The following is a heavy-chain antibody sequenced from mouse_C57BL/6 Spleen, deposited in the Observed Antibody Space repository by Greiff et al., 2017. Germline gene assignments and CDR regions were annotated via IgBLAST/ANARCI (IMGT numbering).Heavy chain of an antibody. J-gene: IGHJ3*01. V-gene: IGHV5-12*01. Sequence: EVKVVESGGGLVQPGGSLKLSCAASGFTFSDYYMYWVRQTPEKRLEWVAYISNGGGSTYYPDTVKGRFTISRDNAKNTLYLQMSRLKSEDTAMYYCARQDGSSPWFAYWGQGTLVTVSA. CDR2: ISNGGGST. D-gene: IGHD1-1*01. CDR1: GFTFSDYY. CDR3: ARQDGSSPWFAY.